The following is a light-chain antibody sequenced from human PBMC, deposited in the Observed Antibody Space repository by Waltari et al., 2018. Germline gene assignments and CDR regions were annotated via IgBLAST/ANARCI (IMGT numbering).Light chain of an antibody. CDR2: EVN. J-gene: IGLJ3*02. CDR3: SSYGGSKV. V-gene: IGLV2-8*01. Sequence: QSVLTQPPSASGSPGQSVTISCTGTSSDVGGNNYVSWYQQHPGKAPKLMIYEVNKRPSGVPDGFSGSKSGNTASLTDAGLQAEDEADYYCSSYGGSKVFGGGTKLTVL. CDR1: SSDVGGNNY.